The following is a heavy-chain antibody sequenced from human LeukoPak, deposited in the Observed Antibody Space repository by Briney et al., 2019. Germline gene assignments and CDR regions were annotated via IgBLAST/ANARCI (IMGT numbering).Heavy chain of an antibody. CDR1: GGTFSSYA. V-gene: IGHV1-69*05. Sequence: GASVKVSCKASGGTFSSYAISWVRQAPGQGLEWMGRIIPIFGTANYAQKFQGRVTITTDESTSTAYMELSSLRSEDTAVYYCARAGPSMIVPNAFDIWGQGTMVTVPS. CDR2: IIPIFGTA. CDR3: ARAGPSMIVPNAFDI. D-gene: IGHD3-22*01. J-gene: IGHJ3*02.